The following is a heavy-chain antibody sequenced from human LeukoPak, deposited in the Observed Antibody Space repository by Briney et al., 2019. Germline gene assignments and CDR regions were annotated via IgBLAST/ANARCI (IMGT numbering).Heavy chain of an antibody. J-gene: IGHJ3*02. V-gene: IGHV1-46*01. CDR1: GYTFTSYY. CDR2: INPSGGTT. CDR3: ARVGPAGQQLVFLSSTHDAFDI. Sequence: ASVKVSCKASGYTFTSYYMHWVRQAPGQGLEWMGIINPSGGTTIYAQKFQGRVTMTRDTSTSTLYMELSSLRSEDTAVYYCARVGPAGQQLVFLSSTHDAFDIWGQGTMVTVSS. D-gene: IGHD6-13*01.